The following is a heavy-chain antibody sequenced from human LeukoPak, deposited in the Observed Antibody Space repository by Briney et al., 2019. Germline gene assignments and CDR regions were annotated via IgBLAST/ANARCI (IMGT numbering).Heavy chain of an antibody. CDR2: ISGSGSMT. Sequence: GGSLRLSCAASGFILSDHYMDWVRQTPGKGLEWVSAISGSGSMTYYADSVKGRFTISRDKSNNTLYLQMNSLRAEDTALYYCAKTGDYFDSTDYYRPDAFDIWGQGTMVTVSS. CDR3: AKTGDYFDSTDYYRPDAFDI. D-gene: IGHD3-22*01. V-gene: IGHV3-23*01. J-gene: IGHJ3*02. CDR1: GFILSDHY.